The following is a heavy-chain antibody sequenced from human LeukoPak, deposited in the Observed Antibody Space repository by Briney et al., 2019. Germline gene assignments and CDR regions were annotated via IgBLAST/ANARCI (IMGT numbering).Heavy chain of an antibody. V-gene: IGHV4-34*01. CDR1: GGSFSGYY. CDR3: ARGVAARRGRTFDY. CDR2: INHSGST. J-gene: IGHJ4*02. D-gene: IGHD6-6*01. Sequence: SETLSLTCAVYGGSFSGYYWSWIRQPPGKGLEWIGEINHSGSTNYNPSLRSRVTISVDTSKNQFSLKLSSVTAADTAVYYCARGVAARRGRTFDYWGQGTLVTVSS.